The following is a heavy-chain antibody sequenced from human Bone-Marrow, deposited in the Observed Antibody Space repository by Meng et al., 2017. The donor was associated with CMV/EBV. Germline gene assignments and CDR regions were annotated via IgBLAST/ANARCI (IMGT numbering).Heavy chain of an antibody. CDR2: SYSGGSST. J-gene: IGHJ4*02. CDR3: AKSMVRAVSEFDY. V-gene: IGHV3-23*03. Sequence: GGSLSLSCAVSGFTFSSYAMSWVRQAPGKGMGWVSVSYSGGSSTSYADSAKSRFTISRDNSKNTLYPQMISLRAEETAVYYCAKSMVRAVSEFDYWGQGTLVTVSS. D-gene: IGHD3-10*01. CDR1: GFTFSSYA.